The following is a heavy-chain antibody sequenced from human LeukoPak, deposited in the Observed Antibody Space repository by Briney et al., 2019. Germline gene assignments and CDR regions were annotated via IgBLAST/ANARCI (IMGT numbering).Heavy chain of an antibody. V-gene: IGHV4-39*07. CDR1: GGSISSSSYY. J-gene: IGHJ4*02. Sequence: PSETLSLTCTVSGGSISSSSYYWGWIRQPPGKGLEWIGSIYYSGSTYYNPSRKSRVTISVDTSKNQFSLKLSSVTAADTAVYYCARDDYGGNLDYWGQGTLATVSS. D-gene: IGHD4-23*01. CDR2: IYYSGST. CDR3: ARDDYGGNLDY.